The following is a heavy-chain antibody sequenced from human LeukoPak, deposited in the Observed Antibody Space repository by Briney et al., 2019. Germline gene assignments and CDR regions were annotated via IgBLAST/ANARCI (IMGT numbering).Heavy chain of an antibody. V-gene: IGHV3-7*01. J-gene: IGHJ4*02. CDR1: GFNFRSYW. CDR3: ARADYDYVWGSYRQYYFDY. CDR2: IKQGGSEK. Sequence: GGSLRLSCAASGFNFRSYWMSWVRQAPGKGLEWVANIKQGGSEKYYVDSVKGRFTISRDNAKNSLYLQMNSLRAEDTAVYYCARADYDYVWGSYRQYYFDYWGQGTLVTVSS. D-gene: IGHD3-16*02.